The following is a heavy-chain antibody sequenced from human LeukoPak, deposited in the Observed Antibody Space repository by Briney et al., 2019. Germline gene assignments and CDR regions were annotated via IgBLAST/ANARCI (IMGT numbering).Heavy chain of an antibody. CDR2: INPNSGGT. CDR1: GYTFTGYY. CDR3: AREGDPYYYGSGSSNDAFDI. J-gene: IGHJ3*02. Sequence: GASVKVSCKASGYTFTGYYMHWVRQAPGQGLEWMGWINPNSGGTNYAQKFQGRVTMTRDTSISTAYMELSRLRSDDTAVYYCAREGDPYYYGSGSSNDAFDIWGQGTMVTVSS. V-gene: IGHV1-2*02. D-gene: IGHD3-10*01.